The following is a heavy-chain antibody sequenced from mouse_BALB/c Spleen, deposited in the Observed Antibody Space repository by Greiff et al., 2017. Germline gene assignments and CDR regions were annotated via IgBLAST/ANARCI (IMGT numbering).Heavy chain of an antibody. Sequence: QVQLQQSGAELMKPGASVKISCKATGYTFSSYWIEWVKQRPGHGLEWIGEILPGSGSTNYNEKFKGKATFTADTSSNTAYMQLSSLTSEDSAVYYCAPYYYGRPFAYWGQGTLVTVSA. J-gene: IGHJ3*01. CDR2: ILPGSGST. CDR1: GYTFSSYW. D-gene: IGHD1-1*01. V-gene: IGHV1-9*01. CDR3: APYYYGRPFAY.